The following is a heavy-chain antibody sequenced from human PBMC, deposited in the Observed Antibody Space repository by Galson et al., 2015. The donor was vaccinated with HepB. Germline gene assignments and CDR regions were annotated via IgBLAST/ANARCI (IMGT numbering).Heavy chain of an antibody. CDR3: AREYSSSWYSGLGY. D-gene: IGHD6-13*01. Sequence: SLRLSCAASGFTVSSSHMSWVRQAPGKGLEWVSVIYGGNTTYYADSVKGRFTISRDNSKNTLYLQMNSLRAEDTAVYYCAREYSSSWYSGLGYWGQGTLATVSS. V-gene: IGHV3-53*01. J-gene: IGHJ4*02. CDR2: IYGGNTT. CDR1: GFTVSSSH.